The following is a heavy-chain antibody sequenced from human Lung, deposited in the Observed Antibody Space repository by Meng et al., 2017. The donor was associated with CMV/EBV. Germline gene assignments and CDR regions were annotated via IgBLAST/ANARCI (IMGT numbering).Heavy chain of an antibody. D-gene: IGHD3-3*01. CDR1: GFTLKYYG. CDR3: AKAVFGVVIDY. V-gene: IGHV3-30*02. J-gene: IGHJ4*02. CDR2: IHFDGSNE. Sequence: SCAASGFTLKYYGMHWVRQAPGKGLEWVAFIHFDGSNEHYADSVTGRFTISRDNPKNMLYLEMNSLRVEDTAVYYCAKAVFGVVIDYWGQGTLVTVSS.